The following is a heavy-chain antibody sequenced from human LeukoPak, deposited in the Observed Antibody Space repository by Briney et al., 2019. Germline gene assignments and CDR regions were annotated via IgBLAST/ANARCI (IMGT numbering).Heavy chain of an antibody. CDR1: GFTVSSNY. V-gene: IGHV3-53*05. Sequence: GGSLRLSCAASGFTVSSNYMSWVRQAPGKGLEWVSIIYSGGSTFYADSVKGRFTISRDNSKSTLYLQMNSLRAEDTGVYYCAKDLSSGSRRAYWGQGTLVTVSS. CDR2: IYSGGST. D-gene: IGHD6-19*01. J-gene: IGHJ4*02. CDR3: AKDLSSGSRRAY.